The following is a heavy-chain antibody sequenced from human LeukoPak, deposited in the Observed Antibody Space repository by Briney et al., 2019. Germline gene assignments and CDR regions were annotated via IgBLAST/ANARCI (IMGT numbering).Heavy chain of an antibody. J-gene: IGHJ5*02. Sequence: PGGSLRLSCAASGFTFSSYEMNWVRQAPGKGLEWVSYISSGSTIYYADSVKGRFTISRDNAKNSLYLRMNSLRAEDTAVYYCARDSEEGFDPWGQGTLVTVSS. CDR1: GFTFSSYE. CDR2: ISSGSTI. V-gene: IGHV3-48*03. CDR3: ARDSEEGFDP.